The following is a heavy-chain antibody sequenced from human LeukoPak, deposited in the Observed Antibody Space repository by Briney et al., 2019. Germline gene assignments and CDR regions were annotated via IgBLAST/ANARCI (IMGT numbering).Heavy chain of an antibody. CDR2: MHYSGYT. CDR1: AASISSSGYS. V-gene: IGHV4-39*01. D-gene: IGHD6-13*01. Sequence: SETLSLTCSVSAASISSSGYSWGWIRQPPGKGLEWIGTMHYSGYTYYSPSLKSRVTIYADASKNQFSLKLSSMTAADTAVYYCARHGLIASGWSHWFDPWGQGTLVTVSS. CDR3: ARHGLIASGWSHWFDP. J-gene: IGHJ5*02.